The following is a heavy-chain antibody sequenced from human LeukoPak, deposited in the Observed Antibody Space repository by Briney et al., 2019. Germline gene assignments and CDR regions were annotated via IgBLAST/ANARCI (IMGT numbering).Heavy chain of an antibody. J-gene: IGHJ4*02. CDR3: AKDYAVGSIDY. V-gene: IGHV3-23*01. D-gene: IGHD3-16*01. CDR2: VSTSGVGT. Sequence: GGSLRLSCAASGFTFSSFAMSWLRQAPGKGLEWVSSVSTSGVGTYYADSVRGRFTISRDNSKNTVFLQMNSLRAEDSAVYYCAKDYAVGSIDYGGQGTLVTVSS. CDR1: GFTFSSFA.